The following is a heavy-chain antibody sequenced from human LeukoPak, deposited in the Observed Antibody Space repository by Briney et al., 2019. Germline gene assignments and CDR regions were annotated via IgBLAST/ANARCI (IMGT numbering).Heavy chain of an antibody. D-gene: IGHD3-22*01. V-gene: IGHV4-4*07. J-gene: IGHJ4*02. CDR3: ATMGDYYDSSGYYFFDY. CDR2: IYTSGST. CDR1: GGSISSYY. Sequence: SETLSLTCTVSGGSISSYYWSWIRQPAGKGLEWIGRIYTSGSTNYNPSLKSRVTMSVDTSKNQFSLKLSSVTAADTAAYYCATMGDYYDSSGYYFFDYWGQGTLVTVSS.